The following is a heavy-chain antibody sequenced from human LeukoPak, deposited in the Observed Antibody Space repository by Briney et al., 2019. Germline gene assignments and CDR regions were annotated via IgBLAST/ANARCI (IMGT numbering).Heavy chain of an antibody. J-gene: IGHJ4*02. CDR3: AKGGVSSGWYFEVFDY. CDR2: ISRSGGST. CDR1: GFTFSSYA. D-gene: IGHD6-19*01. Sequence: PGGSLRLSCAASGFTFSSYAMSWVRQAPGKGLEWVSAISRSGGSTYYADSVKGRFTISRDNSKNTLYLQMNSLGAEDTAVYYCAKGGVSSGWYFEVFDYWGQGTLVTVSS. V-gene: IGHV3-23*01.